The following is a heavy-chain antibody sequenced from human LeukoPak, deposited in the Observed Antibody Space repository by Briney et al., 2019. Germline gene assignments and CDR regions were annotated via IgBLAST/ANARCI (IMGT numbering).Heavy chain of an antibody. CDR2: IYSGGST. Sequence: GGSLRLSCAASGFTVNLNYMSWVRQAPGKGLEWVSVIYSGGSTYYADSVKGRFTISRDNAKNSLYLQMNSLRAEDTAVYYCARSLYCGGDCYSGPFDYWGQGTLVTVSS. D-gene: IGHD2-21*02. CDR3: ARSLYCGGDCYSGPFDY. V-gene: IGHV3-66*01. CDR1: GFTVNLNY. J-gene: IGHJ4*02.